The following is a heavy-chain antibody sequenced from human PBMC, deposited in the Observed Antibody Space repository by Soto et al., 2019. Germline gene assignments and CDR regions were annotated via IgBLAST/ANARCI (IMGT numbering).Heavy chain of an antibody. CDR3: AKDDLSIAEAGTWDYYYYYGMDV. CDR2: VSKSGLDT. CDR1: GVTFSSYA. V-gene: IGHV3-23*01. Sequence: GGSLRLSCVASGVTFSSYAMSWVRQAPGKGLEWVSAVSKSGLDTNYADFVKGRVTISRDNSKNTLYLQMNSLRAEDTAVYYCAKDDLSIAEAGTWDYYYYYGMDVSGQGTTVIV. J-gene: IGHJ6*02. D-gene: IGHD6-19*01.